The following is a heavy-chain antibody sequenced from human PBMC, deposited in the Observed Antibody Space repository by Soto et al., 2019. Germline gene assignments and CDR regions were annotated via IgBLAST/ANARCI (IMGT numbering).Heavy chain of an antibody. V-gene: IGHV3-21*01. CDR2: ISSSSSYI. Sequence: EVQLVESGGGLVKPGGSLRLSCAASGFTFSSYSMNWVRQAPGKGLEWVSSISSSSSYIYYADSVKGRFTISRDNAKNSLYLQMNSLRAEDTAVYYCARGILWFEPKTVDPWGQGTLVTVSS. CDR3: ARGILWFEPKTVDP. J-gene: IGHJ5*02. D-gene: IGHD3-10*01. CDR1: GFTFSSYS.